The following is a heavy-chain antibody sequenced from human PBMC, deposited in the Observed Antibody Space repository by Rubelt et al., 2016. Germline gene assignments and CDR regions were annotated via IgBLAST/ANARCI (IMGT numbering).Heavy chain of an antibody. CDR3: AKDLSKLLWFGEGFDY. J-gene: IGHJ4*02. V-gene: IGHV3-43*01. Sequence: VQLVESGGGVVQPGRSLRLSCAASGFTFDDYTMHWVRQAPGKGLEWVSLISWDGGSTYYADSVKGRFTISRDNSKNSLYLQMNSLRTEDTALYYCAKDLSKLLWFGEGFDYWGQGTLVTVSS. CDR1: GFTFDDYT. CDR2: ISWDGGST. D-gene: IGHD3-10*01.